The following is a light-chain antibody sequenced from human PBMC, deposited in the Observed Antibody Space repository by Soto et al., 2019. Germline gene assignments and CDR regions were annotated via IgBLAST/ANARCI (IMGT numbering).Light chain of an antibody. Sequence: QLVLTQPPSVSGSPGQRVTISCTGSSSNIGAGYDVHWYQQLPGTAPKLLIYGNSNRPSGVPDRFSGSKSGTSASLAITGRQAEDEADYYSQSYDSSLAVVFGGGTKLTVL. J-gene: IGLJ2*01. CDR3: QSYDSSLAVV. V-gene: IGLV1-40*01. CDR2: GNS. CDR1: SSNIGAGYD.